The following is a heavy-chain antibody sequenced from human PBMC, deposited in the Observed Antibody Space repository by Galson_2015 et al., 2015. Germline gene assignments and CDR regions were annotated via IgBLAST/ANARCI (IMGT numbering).Heavy chain of an antibody. CDR2: IDNFGGTT. D-gene: IGHD1-26*01. CDR3: ARDVGGAEGI. J-gene: IGHJ4*02. V-gene: IGHV3-74*01. Sequence: SLRLSCAASGFTFSSYWMHWVRQAPGKGLAWISRIDNFGGTTTYADSVEGRFTISRDNAKSTLYLQMNSLRAEDTAVYYCARDVGGAEGIWGRGALVNVS. CDR1: GFTFSSYW.